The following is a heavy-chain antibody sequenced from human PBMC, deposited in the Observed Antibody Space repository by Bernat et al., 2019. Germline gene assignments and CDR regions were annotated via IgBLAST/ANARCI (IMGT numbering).Heavy chain of an antibody. Sequence: QVQLVESGGGVVQPGRSLRLSCAASGFTFSSYAMHWVRQAPGKGLEWVAVISYDGSNKYYADSVKGRFTISRDNSKNTPYLQMNSLRAEDTAVYYCARSTTVTTYWGQGTLVTVSS. CDR2: ISYDGSNK. CDR3: ARSTTVTTY. D-gene: IGHD4-17*01. CDR1: GFTFSSYA. J-gene: IGHJ4*02. V-gene: IGHV3-30-3*01.